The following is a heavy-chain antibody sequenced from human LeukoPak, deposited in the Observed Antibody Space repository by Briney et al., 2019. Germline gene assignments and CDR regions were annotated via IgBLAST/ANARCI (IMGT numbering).Heavy chain of an antibody. J-gene: IGHJ4*02. D-gene: IGHD5-18*01. CDR2: ISAYNGNT. Sequence: ASVKVSCKASGYTFTSYGISWVRQAPGQGLEWMGWISAYNGNTNYAQKLQGRVTMTTDTSTSTAYMELRSLRSDDTAVDYCARNSGYSYAKIIPGGYWGQGTLVTVSS. CDR3: ARNSGYSYAKIIPGGY. CDR1: GYTFTSYG. V-gene: IGHV1-18*01.